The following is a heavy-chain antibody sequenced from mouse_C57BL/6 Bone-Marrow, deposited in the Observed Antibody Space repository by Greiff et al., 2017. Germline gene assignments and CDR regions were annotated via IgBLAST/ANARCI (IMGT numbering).Heavy chain of an antibody. Sequence: DVKLVESGGGLVKPGGSLKLSCAASGFTFSSYAMSWVRQTPEKRLEWVATISDGGSYTYYPDNVKGRFTISRDNAKNNLYLQMSHLKSEDTAMXYCAREGSGGGYFFAYWGQGTLVTVSA. CDR2: ISDGGSYT. CDR3: AREGSGGGYFFAY. D-gene: IGHD2-3*01. J-gene: IGHJ3*01. V-gene: IGHV5-4*01. CDR1: GFTFSSYA.